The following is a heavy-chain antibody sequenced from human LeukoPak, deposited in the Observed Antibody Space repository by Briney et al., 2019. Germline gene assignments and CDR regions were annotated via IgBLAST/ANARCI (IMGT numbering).Heavy chain of an antibody. CDR3: ARDPISAYGEVWYFDL. J-gene: IGHJ2*01. Sequence: PGGSLRLSCAASGFTFSTYSMNWVRQAPGKGLEWVSSISSNNRYIYYADSVKGRFTISRDNAKNSLYLQMNSLRAEDTAVYYCARDPISAYGEVWYFDLWGRGTLVTVSS. CDR2: ISSNNRYI. D-gene: IGHD4-17*01. V-gene: IGHV3-21*01. CDR1: GFTFSTYS.